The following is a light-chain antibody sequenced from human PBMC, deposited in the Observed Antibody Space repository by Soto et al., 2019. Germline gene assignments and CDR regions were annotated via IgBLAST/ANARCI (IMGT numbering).Light chain of an antibody. Sequence: DIQMTQSPSTLSASVGDRVTITCRSSQSISSSLAWYQQKPGKAPELLIYGASSLESGVPSRFSGSGSETEFTLTINSLQPDDFVTYYCQQYNTFPVTFGQGTKLEIK. J-gene: IGKJ2*01. CDR3: QQYNTFPVT. CDR2: GAS. CDR1: QSISSS. V-gene: IGKV1-5*01.